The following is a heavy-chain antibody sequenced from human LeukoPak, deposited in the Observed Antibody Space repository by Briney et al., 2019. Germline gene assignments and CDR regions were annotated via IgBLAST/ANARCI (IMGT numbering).Heavy chain of an antibody. Sequence: PGGSLRLSCGASRFTFSSYSMSWVRQAPGKGLEWLSSISSDSTHIYYADSVKGRFTISRDNAQNSLYLQMNCLRDEDMAVYYCARDYYGDYYFDFWGQGALVTVSS. V-gene: IGHV3-21*06. CDR3: ARDYYGDYYFDF. CDR1: RFTFSSYS. J-gene: IGHJ4*02. D-gene: IGHD4-17*01. CDR2: ISSDSTHI.